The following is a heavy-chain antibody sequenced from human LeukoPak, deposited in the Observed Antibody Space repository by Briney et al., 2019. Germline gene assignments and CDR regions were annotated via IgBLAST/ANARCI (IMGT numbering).Heavy chain of an antibody. CDR3: ARDSSGYYYSY. CDR2: IYTSGST. J-gene: IGHJ4*02. V-gene: IGHV4-61*02. CDR1: GGSISSGSYY. Sequence: SETLSLTCTVSGGSISSGSYYWSWIRQPAGKGLEWIGRIYTSGSTNYNPSLKSRVTISVDTSKNQFSLKLSSVTAADTAVYYCARDSSGYYYSYWGQGTLVTVSS. D-gene: IGHD3-22*01.